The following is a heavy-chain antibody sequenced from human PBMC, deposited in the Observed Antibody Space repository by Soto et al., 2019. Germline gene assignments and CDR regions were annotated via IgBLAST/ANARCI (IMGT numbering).Heavy chain of an antibody. Sequence: GGSRRLSCAASGFTFSSQAMSWARQAPGKGLEGVSAFSGRGDSTYYADSVKGRFTISRDNSKNTLYLQMNSLRAEDTAVYYCAKDGGNYYDFWSGSYYYYGMDVWGQGTTVTVSS. CDR3: AKDGGNYYDFWSGSYYYYGMDV. CDR1: GFTFSSQA. V-gene: IGHV3-23*01. D-gene: IGHD3-3*01. J-gene: IGHJ6*02. CDR2: FSGRGDST.